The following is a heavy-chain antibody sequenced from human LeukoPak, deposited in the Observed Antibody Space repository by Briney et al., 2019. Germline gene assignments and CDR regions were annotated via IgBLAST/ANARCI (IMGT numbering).Heavy chain of an antibody. J-gene: IGHJ4*02. D-gene: IGHD5-18*01. Sequence: SETLSLTCAVYGGSFSGYYWSWIRQPPGKGLEWIGEINHSGSTNYNPSLKSRVTISVDTSKNQFSLKLSSVTAADTAVYYCATRRGYSYGYYPTDYWGQGTLVTVSS. CDR2: INHSGST. CDR1: GGSFSGYY. V-gene: IGHV4-34*01. CDR3: ATRRGYSYGYYPTDY.